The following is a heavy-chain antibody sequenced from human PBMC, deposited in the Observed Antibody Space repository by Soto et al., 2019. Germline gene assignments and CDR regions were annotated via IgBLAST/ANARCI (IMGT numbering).Heavy chain of an antibody. CDR3: ARGRLLRYFDWSYYFDY. Sequence: GGSLRLSCAASGFSFSSYAMHWVRQAPGKGLEWVAVISYDGSNKYYADSVKGRFTISRDNSKNTLYLQMNSLRAEDTAVYYCARGRLLRYFDWSYYFDYWGQGTLVTVSS. J-gene: IGHJ4*02. D-gene: IGHD3-9*01. V-gene: IGHV3-30*19. CDR2: ISYDGSNK. CDR1: GFSFSSYA.